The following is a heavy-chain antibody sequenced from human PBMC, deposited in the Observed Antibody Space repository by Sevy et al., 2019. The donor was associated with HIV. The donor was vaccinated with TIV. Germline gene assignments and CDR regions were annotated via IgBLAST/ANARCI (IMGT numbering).Heavy chain of an antibody. D-gene: IGHD1-26*01. V-gene: IGHV3-23*01. CDR1: GFTFSSYA. CDR2: ISGSGGST. CDR3: ATPSDAYSGSYYVGAFDM. Sequence: GGSLRLSCAASGFTFSSYAMSWVRQAPGKGLEWVSAISGSGGSTYYADSVKGRFTISRDNSKNTRYLQMNSLRVEDTAVYYCATPSDAYSGSYYVGAFDMWGQGTMVTVS. J-gene: IGHJ3*02.